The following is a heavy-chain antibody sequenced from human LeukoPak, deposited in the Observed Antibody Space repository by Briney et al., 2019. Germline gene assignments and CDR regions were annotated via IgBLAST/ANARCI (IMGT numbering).Heavy chain of an antibody. V-gene: IGHV3-30-3*01. J-gene: IGHJ4*02. CDR2: ISYDGSNK. Sequence: PGGSLRLSCAASGFTFSSYAMHWVRQAPGKGLEWVAVISYDGSNKYYADSVRGRFTISRDNSKNTLYLQMNSLRAEDTAVYYCARGLFVSLVDYWGQGTLVTVSS. CDR3: ARGLFVSLVDY. CDR1: GFTFSSYA. D-gene: IGHD3-3*01.